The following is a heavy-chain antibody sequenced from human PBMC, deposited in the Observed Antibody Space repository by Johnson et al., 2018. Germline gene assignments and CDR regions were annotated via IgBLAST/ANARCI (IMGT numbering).Heavy chain of an antibody. CDR3: ARGSEQWHVRDV. CDR2: IWYDGSNK. V-gene: IGHV3-33*01. CDR1: GFTFSSYG. J-gene: IGHJ6*02. Sequence: QVQLRESGGGVVQPGRSLRLSCAASGFTFSSYGMHWVRQAPGKGLEWVAVIWYDGSNKYYADSVKGRFTISRDNSKNTLYLQMNSLRAEEPAVYYCARGSEQWHVRDVWGQGTTVTVSS. D-gene: IGHD6-19*01.